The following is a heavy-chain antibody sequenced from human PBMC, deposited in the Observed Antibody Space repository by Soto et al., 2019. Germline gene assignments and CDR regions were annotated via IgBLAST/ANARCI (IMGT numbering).Heavy chain of an antibody. D-gene: IGHD2-8*01. CDR1: GYTFTSYG. CDR3: AISCGCWTNVVGSTQYYFDY. CDR2: ISAYNGNT. V-gene: IGHV1-18*01. J-gene: IGHJ4*02. Sequence: QVQLVQSGAEVKKPGASVKVSCKASGYTFTSYGISWVRQAPGQGLEWMGWISAYNGNTNYAQKLQGRVTMTTDTTSSTASMEMRSYMSVERARYYCAISCGCWTNVVGSTQYYFDYWGQGTLVTVSS.